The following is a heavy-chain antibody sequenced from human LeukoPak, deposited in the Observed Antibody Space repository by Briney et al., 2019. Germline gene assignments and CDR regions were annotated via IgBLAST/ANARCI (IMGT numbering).Heavy chain of an antibody. CDR2: TYYRSKWYY. J-gene: IGHJ3*01. CDR1: ADTVSSNSAA. Sequence: SQTISLTSDIYADTVSSNSAAWNWIRQSPSRGLEWRGRTYYRSKWYYDYAVSVKSRITISPDTSKNQFSLQLNSVTADDTAVYYCARGFALDFWGQGTMVTVPS. V-gene: IGHV6-1*01. CDR3: ARGFALDF.